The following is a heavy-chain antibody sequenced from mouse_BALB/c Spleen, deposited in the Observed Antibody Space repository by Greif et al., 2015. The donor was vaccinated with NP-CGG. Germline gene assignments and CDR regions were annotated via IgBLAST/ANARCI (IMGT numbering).Heavy chain of an antibody. CDR2: IDPSNSET. Sequence: QVQLQQSGPELVRPGASVKMSCKASGYTFTSYWMHWVKQRPGQGLEWIGMIDPSNSETRLNQKFKDKATLNVDKSSNPAYRQLSSLTSGDSAVYSCAPAYDYAWFAYWGQGTLVTVSA. D-gene: IGHD2-4*01. V-gene: IGHV1-74*01. CDR3: APAYDYAWFAY. CDR1: GYTFTSYW. J-gene: IGHJ3*01.